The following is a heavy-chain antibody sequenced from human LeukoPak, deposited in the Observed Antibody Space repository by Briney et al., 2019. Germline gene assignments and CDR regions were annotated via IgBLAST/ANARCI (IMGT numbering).Heavy chain of an antibody. V-gene: IGHV3-23*01. CDR2: ITGGGTTT. Sequence: GGSLRLSCAASGFTFNNCAMSWVRQAPGKGLEWVSGITGGGTTTSYADSVKGRFTISRDNSKNTLFLQMNSLRAEDTAVYYCAKGTSGWYWRFDYWGQGTLVTVSS. CDR1: GFTFNNCA. CDR3: AKGTSGWYWRFDY. J-gene: IGHJ4*02. D-gene: IGHD6-19*01.